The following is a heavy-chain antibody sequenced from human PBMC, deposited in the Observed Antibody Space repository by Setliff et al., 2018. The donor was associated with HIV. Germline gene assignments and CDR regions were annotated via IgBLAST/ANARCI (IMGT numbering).Heavy chain of an antibody. CDR1: GASISTTNYY. CDR2: IYYRGST. CDR3: ARDQPQDYDSLTGYYTGRYFDY. Sequence: NPSETLSLTCSVSGASISTTNYYWAWVRQPPGKGLEWIGNIYYRGSTYYDLSLKSRVTLSVDTSKNQFSLKLTSVTAADTAVYYCARDQPQDYDSLTGYYTGRYFDYWGRGTLVTVSS. D-gene: IGHD3-9*01. V-gene: IGHV4-39*07. J-gene: IGHJ4*02.